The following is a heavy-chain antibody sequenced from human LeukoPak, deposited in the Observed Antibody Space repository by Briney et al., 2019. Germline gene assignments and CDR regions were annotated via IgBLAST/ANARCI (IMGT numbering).Heavy chain of an antibody. CDR1: GGSISSSSYY. D-gene: IGHD1-26*01. CDR3: ARRGNAFDI. Sequence: PSETLSLTCTVSGGSISSSSYYWGWIRQPPGKGLEWIGSIYYSGSTYYNPSLKSRVTISVDTSKNQFSLKLSSVTAADTAVYYCARRGNAFDIRGQGTMVTVSS. CDR2: IYYSGST. J-gene: IGHJ3*02. V-gene: IGHV4-39*01.